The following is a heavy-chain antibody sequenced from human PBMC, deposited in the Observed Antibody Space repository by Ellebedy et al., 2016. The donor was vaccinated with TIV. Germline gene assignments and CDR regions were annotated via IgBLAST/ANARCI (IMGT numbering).Heavy chain of an antibody. CDR1: GLPFSTFF. D-gene: IGHD3/OR15-3a*01. Sequence: GGSLRLSXAVSGLPFSTFFMGWVRQAQGKGLEWVSTISAGGDNTQFADSVKGRFTVSRDNSRNTVYLQMNDLRVEDTALYYCRHGHYADYWGQGTLVTVSS. J-gene: IGHJ4*02. CDR3: RHGHYADY. V-gene: IGHV3-23*01. CDR2: ISAGGDNT.